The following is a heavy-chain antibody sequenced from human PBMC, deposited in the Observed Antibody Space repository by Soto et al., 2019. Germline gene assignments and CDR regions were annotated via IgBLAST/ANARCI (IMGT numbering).Heavy chain of an antibody. Sequence: PSETLSLTCAVYGGYFSGYYWSWIRQPTGKGLEWIGEINHSGSTNYNPSLKSRVTISVDTSKNQFSLKLSSVTAADTAVYYCARGGIVVVPATRKFDYWGQGTLVTVSS. CDR2: INHSGST. D-gene: IGHD2-2*01. CDR1: GGYFSGYY. J-gene: IGHJ4*02. V-gene: IGHV4-34*01. CDR3: ARGGIVVVPATRKFDY.